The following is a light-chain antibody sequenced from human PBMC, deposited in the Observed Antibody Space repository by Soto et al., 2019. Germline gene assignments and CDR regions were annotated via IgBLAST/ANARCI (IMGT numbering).Light chain of an antibody. CDR2: DAS. V-gene: IGKV1-33*01. CDR3: QQYDGLPPYT. Sequence: DIQMTQSPSSLSASVGDRVTITCQASQDIKDFLNWYQQKPGKAPKLLIYDASNLEPGVPSRFSGRGSGTDFTFTIASLHPEDIATYYCQQYDGLPPYTFGQGTKLEIK. CDR1: QDIKDF. J-gene: IGKJ2*01.